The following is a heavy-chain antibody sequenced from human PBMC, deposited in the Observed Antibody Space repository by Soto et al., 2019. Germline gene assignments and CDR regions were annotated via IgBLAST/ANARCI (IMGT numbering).Heavy chain of an antibody. CDR3: ARESEDLTSNFDY. CDR1: GFTFTRYS. Sequence: GGPLRLSCVASGFTFTRYSMNWVRQAPGKGLEWVSSISSTTNYIYYADSMKGRFTVSRDNAKNSVYLEMNSLSAEDTAVYYCARESEDLTSNFDYWGQGTLVTVSS. V-gene: IGHV3-21*01. J-gene: IGHJ4*02. CDR2: ISSTTNYI.